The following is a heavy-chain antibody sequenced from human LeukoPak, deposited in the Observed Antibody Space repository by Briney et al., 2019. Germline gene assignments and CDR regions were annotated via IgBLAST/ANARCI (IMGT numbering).Heavy chain of an antibody. CDR1: GFTFSSYA. D-gene: IGHD1-14*01. CDR2: ISYDGSNK. Sequence: GSLRLSCAASGFTFSSYAMHWVRQAPGKGLEWVAVISYDGSNKYYADSVKGRFTISRDNSKNTLYLQMNSLRAEDTAVYYCARDNPSGYGMDVWGQGTTVTVSS. J-gene: IGHJ6*02. V-gene: IGHV3-30-3*01. CDR3: ARDNPSGYGMDV.